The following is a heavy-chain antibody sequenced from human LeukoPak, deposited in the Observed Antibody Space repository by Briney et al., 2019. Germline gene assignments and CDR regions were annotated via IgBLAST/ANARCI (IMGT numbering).Heavy chain of an antibody. J-gene: IGHJ4*02. D-gene: IGHD7-27*01. CDR2: IYHSGST. V-gene: IGHV4-38-2*02. Sequence: SETLSLTCTVSGYSISSGYYWGWIRQPPGKGLEWIGSIYHSGSTYYNPSLKSRVTISVDTSKNQFSLKLSSVTAADTAVYYCARVTGLHYFDYWGQGTLVTVSS. CDR1: GYSISSGYY. CDR3: ARVTGLHYFDY.